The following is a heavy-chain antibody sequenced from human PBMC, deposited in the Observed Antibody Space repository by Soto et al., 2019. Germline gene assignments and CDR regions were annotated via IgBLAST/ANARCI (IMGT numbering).Heavy chain of an antibody. CDR3: ARDRYSSSSMDV. Sequence: ETLSLTCAGSEFTFSDYNMNWVRQAPGKGLEWVSSITSSSTYVYYADSVRGRFTISRDNAKNSLYLQMNSLRAEDTAVYYCARDRYSSSSMDVWGQGTTVTVSS. CDR1: EFTFSDYN. V-gene: IGHV3-21*01. D-gene: IGHD6-6*01. CDR2: ITSSSTYV. J-gene: IGHJ6*02.